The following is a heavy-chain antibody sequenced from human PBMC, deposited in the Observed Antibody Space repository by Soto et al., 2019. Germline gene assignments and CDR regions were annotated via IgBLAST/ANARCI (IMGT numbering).Heavy chain of an antibody. CDR3: ATMKLAGLNY. V-gene: IGHV3-74*01. CDR1: GFTFSDYW. J-gene: IGHJ4*02. CDR2: INNGGTGT. Sequence: EVQLVESGGDLVQPGGSLRLSCAASGFTFSDYWMHLVRQVPGKGLVWVSRINNGGTGTSYADFVKGRFIISSDDAKNTLYLQLNSLRAAETPISYCATMKLAGLNYRGQGPLVTVSS.